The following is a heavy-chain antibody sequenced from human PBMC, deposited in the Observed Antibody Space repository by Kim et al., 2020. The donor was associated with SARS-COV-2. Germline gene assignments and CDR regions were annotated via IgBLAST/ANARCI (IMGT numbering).Heavy chain of an antibody. CDR2: ISSSGGSI. CDR1: GFTFSTYE. V-gene: IGHV3-48*03. D-gene: IGHD3-10*01. CDR3: ARGLLVNGDLIDY. J-gene: IGHJ4*02. Sequence: GGSLRLSCAASGFTFSTYEMNWVRQTPGKGLEWLSYISSSGGSITYADSVKGRFTISRDNAENSLYLQMNSLRAEDTAVYYCARGLLVNGDLIDYWGQGT.